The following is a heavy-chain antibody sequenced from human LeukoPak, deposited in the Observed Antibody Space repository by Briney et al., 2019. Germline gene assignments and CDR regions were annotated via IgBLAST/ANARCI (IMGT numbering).Heavy chain of an antibody. D-gene: IGHD3-3*01. Sequence: PGRSLRLSCAASGFTFDDYAMHWVRQAPGKGLEWVSGISWNSGSIGYADSVKGRFTISRDNAKNSLYLQMNSLRAEDTAVYYCARDGSYYDFWSGYGMDVWGQGTTVTVSS. CDR3: ARDGSYYDFWSGYGMDV. CDR1: GFTFDDYA. CDR2: ISWNSGSI. J-gene: IGHJ6*02. V-gene: IGHV3-9*01.